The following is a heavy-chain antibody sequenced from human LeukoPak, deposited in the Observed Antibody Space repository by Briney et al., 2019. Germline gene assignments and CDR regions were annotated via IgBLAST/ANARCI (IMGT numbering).Heavy chain of an antibody. D-gene: IGHD2-21*02. Sequence: SETLSLTCTVSGGSINSIYWSWIRQPPGKGLEWIGYIYYSGSTNTNCNPSLKSRATISVDTSKNQFSLRLSSVTAADTAVYYCARRSYCGGDCHSNWFDPWGQGTLVTVSS. V-gene: IGHV4-59*12. CDR3: ARRSYCGGDCHSNWFDP. CDR2: IYYSGSTNT. J-gene: IGHJ5*02. CDR1: GGSINSIY.